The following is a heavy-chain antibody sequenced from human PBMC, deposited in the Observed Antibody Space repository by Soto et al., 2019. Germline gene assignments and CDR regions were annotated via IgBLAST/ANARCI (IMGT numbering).Heavy chain of an antibody. Sequence: SETLSLTCAVYGGSFSGYYWSWIRQPPGKGLEWIGEINHSGSTNYNPSLKSRVTISVDTSKNQFSLKLSSVTAADTAVYYCSGYCLYYYYGMDVGGQGTTVTVSS. CDR1: GGSFSGYY. CDR2: INHSGST. D-gene: IGHD3-22*01. CDR3: SGYCLYYYYGMDV. J-gene: IGHJ6*02. V-gene: IGHV4-34*01.